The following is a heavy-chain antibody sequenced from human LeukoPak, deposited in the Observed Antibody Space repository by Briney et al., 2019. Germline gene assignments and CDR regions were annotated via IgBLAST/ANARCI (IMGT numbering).Heavy chain of an antibody. CDR2: IRYDGSNK. CDR1: GFTFRSYS. J-gene: IGHJ4*02. D-gene: IGHD3-10*01. CDR3: AKDGDGYYGSGSYSAY. V-gene: IGHV3-30*02. Sequence: GGSLRLSCAASGFTFRSYSMNWVRQAPGKGLVWVAFIRYDGSNKYYTDSVKGRFTISRDNSNNTLYLQMNSLRAEDTAVYYCAKDGDGYYGSGSYSAYWGQGTLVTVSS.